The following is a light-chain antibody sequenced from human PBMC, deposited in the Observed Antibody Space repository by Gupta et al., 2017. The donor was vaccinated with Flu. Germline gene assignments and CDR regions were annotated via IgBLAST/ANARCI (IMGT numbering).Light chain of an antibody. J-gene: IGLJ2*01. CDR2: RND. V-gene: IGLV1-47*01. Sequence: QSVLTQPPSASGTPGQRVTISCSGSNSNIGNQYVSWYQHLPGTTPRLLIHRNDQRPSGVPDRFSGSKSGTSASLTISGLRSEDEADYYCSSWDGTLFRVIFGGGTKLTV. CDR3: SSWDGTLFRVI. CDR1: NSNIGNQY.